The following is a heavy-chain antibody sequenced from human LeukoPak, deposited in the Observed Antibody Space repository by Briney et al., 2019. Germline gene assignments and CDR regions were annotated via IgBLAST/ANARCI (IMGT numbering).Heavy chain of an antibody. J-gene: IGHJ5*02. D-gene: IGHD2-2*01. V-gene: IGHV4-59*01. CDR3: ARGSGYCSSTSCYGFDP. CDR1: GGSISSYY. Sequence: SETLSLTCTVSGGSISSYYWSWIRQPPGKGLEWIGYIYYSGSTNYNPSLKSRVTISVDTSKNQFSLKLSSVTAADPAVYYCARGSGYCSSTSCYGFDPWGQGTLVTVSS. CDR2: IYYSGST.